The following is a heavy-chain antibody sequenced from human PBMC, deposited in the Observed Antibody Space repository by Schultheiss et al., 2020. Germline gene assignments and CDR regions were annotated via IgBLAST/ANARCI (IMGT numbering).Heavy chain of an antibody. CDR2: ISSSSSYI. CDR3: ASTRYDFWSGYSALDP. J-gene: IGHJ5*02. V-gene: IGHV3-21*01. D-gene: IGHD3-3*01. Sequence: GESLKISCAASGFTFSSYSMNWVRQAPGKGLEWVSSISSSSSYIYYADSVKGRFTISRDNSKNTLYLQMNSLRAEDTAVYYCASTRYDFWSGYSALDPWGQGTLVTVSS. CDR1: GFTFSSYS.